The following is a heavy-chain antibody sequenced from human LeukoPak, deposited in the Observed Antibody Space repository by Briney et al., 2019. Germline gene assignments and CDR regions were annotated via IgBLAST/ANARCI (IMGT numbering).Heavy chain of an antibody. D-gene: IGHD3-10*01. V-gene: IGHV4-39*01. CDR2: IYYSGST. J-gene: IGHJ2*01. CDR3: ARSRAYYYGSGGWDFDL. CDR1: GGSISSSSYY. Sequence: SETLSLTCTVSGGSISSSSYYWAWIRQPPGEGLEWIGTIYYSGSTYYNPSLKSRVTISVDTPKNQFSLRVSSVTAADTAVYYCARSRAYYYGSGGWDFDLWGRGTLVTVSS.